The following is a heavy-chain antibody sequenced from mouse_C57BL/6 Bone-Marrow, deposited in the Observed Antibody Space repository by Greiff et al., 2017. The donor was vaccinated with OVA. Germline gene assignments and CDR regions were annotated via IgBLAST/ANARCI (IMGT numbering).Heavy chain of an antibody. CDR2: IDPSDSYT. Sequence: VQLQQSGAELVMPGASVKLSCKASGYTFTSYWMHWVKQRPGQGLEWIGEIDPSDSYTNYNQKFKGKSTLTVDKSSSTAYMQLSSLTSEDSAVYYCARPIRYYYGMDYWGQGTSVTVSS. V-gene: IGHV1-69*01. CDR1: GYTFTSYW. J-gene: IGHJ4*01. CDR3: ARPIRYYYGMDY.